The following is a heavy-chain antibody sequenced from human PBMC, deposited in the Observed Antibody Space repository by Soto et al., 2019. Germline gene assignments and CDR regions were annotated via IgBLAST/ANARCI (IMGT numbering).Heavy chain of an antibody. Sequence: GGSLRLSCAGSGFTFGDSYMSWIRQAPGKGLEWLSYISPGSRYPAYADSVKGRFTISRDNSKNTLYLQMNSLRAEDTAVYYCARVLAAVAYYYYGMDVWGQGTTVTAP. CDR3: ARVLAAVAYYYYGMDV. CDR2: ISPGSRYP. V-gene: IGHV3-11*06. J-gene: IGHJ6*02. CDR1: GFTFGDSY. D-gene: IGHD6-13*01.